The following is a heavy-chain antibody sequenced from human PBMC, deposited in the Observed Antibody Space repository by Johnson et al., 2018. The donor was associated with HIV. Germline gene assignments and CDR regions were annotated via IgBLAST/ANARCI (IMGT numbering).Heavy chain of an antibody. Sequence: EVQLVESGGALVQPGKSLRLSCAASGFTFGDYGMSWVRQAPGKGLEWVSVIYSGGSTYYADSVMERFTIVRDNSKNTLNLQKNSLKTEDSAVYYCTTEVYRMTAFDIWGQGTMVTVSS. J-gene: IGHJ3*02. CDR2: IYSGGST. CDR3: TTEVYRMTAFDI. CDR1: GFTFGDYG. V-gene: IGHV3-66*01. D-gene: IGHD2/OR15-2a*01.